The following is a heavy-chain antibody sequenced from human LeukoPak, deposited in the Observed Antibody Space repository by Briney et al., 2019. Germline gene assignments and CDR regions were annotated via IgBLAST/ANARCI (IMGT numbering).Heavy chain of an antibody. D-gene: IGHD2-8*01. CDR2: INPSGGST. Sequence: SVTVSCKASGYNFVRYYMHWVRQAPRQGIEWMGIINPSGGSTSYAQKFQDRVTMTRDTSTSTVYMELSSLKSEDTAVYYCAREDVVLVDAVRYYYYGMDVWGQGTTVTVSS. CDR3: AREDVVLVDAVRYYYYGMDV. CDR1: GYNFVRYY. J-gene: IGHJ6*02. V-gene: IGHV1-46*01.